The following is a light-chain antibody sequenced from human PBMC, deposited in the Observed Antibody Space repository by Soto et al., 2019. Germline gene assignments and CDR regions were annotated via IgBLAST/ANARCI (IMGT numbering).Light chain of an antibody. CDR1: SSDIGGYNS. J-gene: IGLJ2*01. CDR3: SSYTSSSTLEV. Sequence: QSALTQPPSASGSPGQSVTISCTGTSSDIGGYNSVSWYQQHPGKAPRLMIYEGSKRPSGVSDRFSGSKSGNTASLTISGLQAEDEADYYCSSYTSSSTLEVFGGGTKVTVL. CDR2: EGS. V-gene: IGLV2-14*01.